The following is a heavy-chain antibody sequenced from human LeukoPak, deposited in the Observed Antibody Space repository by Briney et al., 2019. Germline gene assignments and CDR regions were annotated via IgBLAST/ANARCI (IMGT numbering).Heavy chain of an antibody. J-gene: IGHJ4*02. CDR2: INHSGST. CDR1: GGSFSDYY. V-gene: IGHV4-34*01. Sequence: SETLSLTCAVYGGSFSDYYWSWIRQPPGKGLEWIGEINHSGSTNYNPSLKSRVTISVDTSKNQFSLKLSSVTAADTAVYYCARGRLNEIVVVTFDYWGQGTLVTVSS. D-gene: IGHD3-22*01. CDR3: ARGRLNEIVVVTFDY.